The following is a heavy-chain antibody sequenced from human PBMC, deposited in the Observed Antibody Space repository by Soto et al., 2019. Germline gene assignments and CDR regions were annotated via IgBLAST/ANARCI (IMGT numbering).Heavy chain of an antibody. CDR1: GGSISNYD. CDR2: IYNSETT. J-gene: IGHJ3*02. Sequence: SETLSLTCTVSGGSISNYDWSWIRQPPGERLEWVGYIYNSETTNYNPSLESRVTVSVDTSKNQFSLKLRSVTAADTAVYYCARAFEAGSGSYLFTDAFDIWGQGTMVTVSS. D-gene: IGHD1-26*01. CDR3: ARAFEAGSGSYLFTDAFDI. V-gene: IGHV4-59*08.